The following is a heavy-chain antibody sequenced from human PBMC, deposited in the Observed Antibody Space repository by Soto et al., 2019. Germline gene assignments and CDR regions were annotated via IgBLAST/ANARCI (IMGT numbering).Heavy chain of an antibody. Sequence: PSETLSLTCTVSCGSIRSYYWSWIRQPPGKGLEWIGYIYYSGSTNYNPSLKSRVTISVDTSKNQFSLKLSSVTAADTAVYYCARGIRWRGYYYYYGMDVWGQGTTVTVSS. CDR3: ARGIRWRGYYYYYGMDV. V-gene: IGHV4-59*12. D-gene: IGHD4-17*01. J-gene: IGHJ6*02. CDR1: CGSIRSYY. CDR2: IYYSGST.